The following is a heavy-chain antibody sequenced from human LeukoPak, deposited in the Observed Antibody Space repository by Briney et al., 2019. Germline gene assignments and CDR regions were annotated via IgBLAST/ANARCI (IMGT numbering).Heavy chain of an antibody. J-gene: IGHJ3*02. CDR3: AGGRYYYGSGSYLQDAFDI. Sequence: NPSETLSLTCAVYGGSFSGYYWSWIRQPPGKGLEWIGEINHSGSTNYNPSLKSRVTISVDTSKNQFSLKLSSVTAADTAVYYCAGGRYYYGSGSYLQDAFDIWGQGTMVTVSS. V-gene: IGHV4-34*01. CDR1: GGSFSGYY. D-gene: IGHD3-10*01. CDR2: INHSGST.